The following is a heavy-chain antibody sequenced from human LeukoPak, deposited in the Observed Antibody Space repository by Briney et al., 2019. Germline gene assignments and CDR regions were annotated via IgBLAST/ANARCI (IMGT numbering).Heavy chain of an antibody. D-gene: IGHD3-9*01. Sequence: PGGSLRLSCAASGFTFSSYWMSWVRQPPGKGLEWIGSIYYSGSTYYNPSLKSRVPISVDTSKNQFSLKMSSVTAAVTAVYYCARHVLVRYLDGLLDRNNWFDPWGQGTLVTVSS. V-gene: IGHV4-39*01. CDR3: ARHVLVRYLDGLLDRNNWFDP. J-gene: IGHJ5*02. CDR2: IYYSGST. CDR1: GFTFSSYW.